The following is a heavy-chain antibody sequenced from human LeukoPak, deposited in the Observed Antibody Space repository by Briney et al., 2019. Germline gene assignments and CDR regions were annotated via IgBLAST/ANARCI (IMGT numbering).Heavy chain of an antibody. CDR3: AKDGPGYYYDSSGPKLDY. CDR2: IDGSGGDT. Sequence: GGSLRLSCVGSGFTFSNYWMSWVRQAPGKGLEWVSAIDGSGGDTYYADSVKGRFTISRDNSKNTLYLQMNSLGAEDTALYYCAKDGPGYYYDSSGPKLDYWGQGTPVTVSS. J-gene: IGHJ4*02. D-gene: IGHD3-22*01. V-gene: IGHV3-23*01. CDR1: GFTFSNYW.